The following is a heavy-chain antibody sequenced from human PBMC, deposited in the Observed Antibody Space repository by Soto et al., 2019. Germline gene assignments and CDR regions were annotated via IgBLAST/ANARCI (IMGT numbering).Heavy chain of an antibody. V-gene: IGHV3-64D*06. Sequence: GGSLRFSCAGSGFTFSEYSMHWVRQAPGKGLQYVSTISSDGDITYYADSVKGRFTISRDNSKNTLYLQMNSLRPEDTAVYYCVKVSTFYDILTGYYSTNFFDPWGQGTLVTVSS. J-gene: IGHJ5*02. D-gene: IGHD3-9*01. CDR1: GFTFSEYS. CDR3: VKVSTFYDILTGYYSTNFFDP. CDR2: ISSDGDIT.